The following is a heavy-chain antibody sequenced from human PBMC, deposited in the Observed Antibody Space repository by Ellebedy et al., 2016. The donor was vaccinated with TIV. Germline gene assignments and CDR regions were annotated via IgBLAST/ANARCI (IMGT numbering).Heavy chain of an antibody. CDR2: INSDGSST. CDR3: ARVEVGRSGPSNGMDV. D-gene: IGHD6-19*01. CDR1: GLTFRTYW. Sequence: GESLKISCTASGLTFRTYWMHWVRQAPGKGLVWVSRINSDGSSTSYADSVKGRFTISRDNAKNTLYLQMNSLRAEDTAVYYCARVEVGRSGPSNGMDVWGQGTTVTVSS. V-gene: IGHV3-74*01. J-gene: IGHJ6*02.